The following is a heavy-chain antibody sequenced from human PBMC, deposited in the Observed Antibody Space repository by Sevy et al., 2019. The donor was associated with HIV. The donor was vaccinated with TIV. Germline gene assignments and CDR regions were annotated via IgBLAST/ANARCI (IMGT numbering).Heavy chain of an antibody. V-gene: IGHV6-1*01. Sequence: QSQTLSLTCAISGDSVSSNSAAWNWIRQSPSRGLEWLGRTYYRSKWYNDYAVSVKSRITINPDTSKNQFSLQLNSVTPEDTAVYYCARGGEYYDYVWGSYRYQNFDYWRQGTLVTVSS. D-gene: IGHD3-16*02. CDR3: ARGGEYYDYVWGSYRYQNFDY. CDR1: GDSVSSNSAA. J-gene: IGHJ4*02. CDR2: TYYRSKWYN.